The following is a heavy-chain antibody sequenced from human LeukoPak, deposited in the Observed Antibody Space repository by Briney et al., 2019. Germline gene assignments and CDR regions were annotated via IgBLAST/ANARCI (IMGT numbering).Heavy chain of an antibody. CDR3: ARDLLVSSDYYDSSGCDY. D-gene: IGHD3-22*01. V-gene: IGHV1-69*05. J-gene: IGHJ4*02. Sequence: ASVKVSCKASGGTFSSYAISWVRQAPGQGLEWMGRIIPIFGTANYAQKFQGRVTITTDESTSTAYMEPSSLRPEDAAVYYCARDLLVSSDYYDSSGCDYWGQGTLVTVSS. CDR1: GGTFSSYA. CDR2: IIPIFGTA.